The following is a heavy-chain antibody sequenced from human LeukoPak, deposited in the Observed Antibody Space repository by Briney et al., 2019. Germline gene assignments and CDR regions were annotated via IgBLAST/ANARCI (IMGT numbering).Heavy chain of an antibody. V-gene: IGHV5-51*01. CDR1: GYIFSSYW. J-gene: IGHJ4*02. Sequence: GESLKISCKGSGYIFSSYWIGWVRQMPGKGLEWMGIIYPGDSDTRYSPSFQGQVTISADKSLSTAYLQCSSPKASDTAMYYCARQATRVFDYWGQGTLVTVSS. CDR2: IYPGDSDT. CDR3: ARQATRVFDY.